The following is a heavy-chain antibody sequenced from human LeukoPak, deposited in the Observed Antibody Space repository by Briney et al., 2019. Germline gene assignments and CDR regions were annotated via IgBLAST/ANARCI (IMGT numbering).Heavy chain of an antibody. D-gene: IGHD6-13*01. CDR3: ARGSGPGIAAAGTIDY. V-gene: IGHV4-34*01. CDR2: INHSGST. CDR1: GGSFSGYY. J-gene: IGHJ4*02. Sequence: PSETLSLTCAVYGGSFSGYYWSWIRQPPGKGLEWIGEINHSGSTNYNPSLKSRVTISVDTSKNQFSLKLSSVTAADTAVYYCARGSGPGIAAAGTIDYWGQGTLVTVSS.